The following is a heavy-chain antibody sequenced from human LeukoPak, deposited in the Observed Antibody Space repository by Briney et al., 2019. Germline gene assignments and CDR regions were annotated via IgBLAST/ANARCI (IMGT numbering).Heavy chain of an antibody. J-gene: IGHJ4*02. Sequence: GGSLRLSCVASGFTFSSYEMIWIRQAPGKWLEWVSYISGSGSTTYYADSVRGRFTTSRDNAENSLYLQMNNLRAEDTAIYYCAREREDCSSSSCYEEFDCWGQGTLVTVSS. CDR1: GFTFSSYE. V-gene: IGHV3-48*03. D-gene: IGHD2-2*01. CDR2: ISGSGSTT. CDR3: AREREDCSSSSCYEEFDC.